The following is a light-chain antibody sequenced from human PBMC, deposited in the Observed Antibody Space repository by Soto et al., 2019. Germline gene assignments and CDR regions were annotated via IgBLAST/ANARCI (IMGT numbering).Light chain of an antibody. Sequence: EILLSQSPGTLSLSPGERSTLSCRASQRVSSTYLAWYQQKPGQAPRLLIYGATSRASGIPDRFSGSGSGTDFTLTISRLEPEDFAVYYCQQFGDSLTFGPGTKVDIK. J-gene: IGKJ3*01. CDR2: GAT. V-gene: IGKV3-20*01. CDR1: QRVSSTY. CDR3: QQFGDSLT.